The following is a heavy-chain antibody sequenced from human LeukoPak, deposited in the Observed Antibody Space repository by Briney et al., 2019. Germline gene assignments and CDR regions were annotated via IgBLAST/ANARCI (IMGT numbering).Heavy chain of an antibody. D-gene: IGHD6-6*01. CDR1: GFTFSSYA. CDR2: ISGSGVST. J-gene: IGHJ4*02. V-gene: IGHV3-23*01. Sequence: GGSLRLSCAASGFTFSSYAISWVRHAPGKGLGWGSAISGSGVSTYYADSVKGRFTISRDNSKNTLYLEMNRLRAEDTGVYYCANGYLEYSSSSWGYWGQGTLVTVS. CDR3: ANGYLEYSSSSWGY.